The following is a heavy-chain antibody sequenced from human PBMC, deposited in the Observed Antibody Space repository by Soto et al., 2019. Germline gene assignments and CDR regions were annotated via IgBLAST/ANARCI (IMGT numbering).Heavy chain of an antibody. V-gene: IGHV3-66*01. Sequence: EVQLVESGGGLVQPGGSLRLSCAASGFTVSSNYMSWVRQAPGKGLEWVSVIYSGGSTYYADSVKGRFTISRDNSKNTLYLQMNSLRAEDTAGYYCAREASRGFFAMFAFDIWGQGTMVTVSS. CDR2: IYSGGST. CDR3: AREASRGFFAMFAFDI. CDR1: GFTVSSNY. J-gene: IGHJ3*02. D-gene: IGHD3-10*02.